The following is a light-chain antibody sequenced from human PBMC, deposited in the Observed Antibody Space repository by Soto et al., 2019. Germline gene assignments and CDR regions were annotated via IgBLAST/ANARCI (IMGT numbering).Light chain of an antibody. Sequence: SYELTQPPSVSVSPGQTATITCSGDKLGNKYTSWYQQRPGQSPVLLIYQDTRRPSGIPERFSGSNSGNTATLTISGTQTMDEADYYCQAGDSSYVFGTGTKVTVL. J-gene: IGLJ1*01. CDR2: QDT. CDR3: QAGDSSYV. CDR1: KLGNKY. V-gene: IGLV3-1*01.